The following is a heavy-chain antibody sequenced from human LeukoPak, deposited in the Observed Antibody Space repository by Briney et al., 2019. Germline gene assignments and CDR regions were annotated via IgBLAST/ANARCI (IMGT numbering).Heavy chain of an antibody. CDR2: IRQDESER. Sequence: GGSLRLSCEGSGFSFSSYWMTWVRQSPGKGPEWVANIRQDESERYTVDSVKGRFTISRDNAKKSLYLQMNSLRAEDTAVYYCARGEWEPPTYYFDNWGQGTLVTVSS. D-gene: IGHD1-26*01. CDR1: GFSFSSYW. V-gene: IGHV3-7*01. CDR3: ARGEWEPPTYYFDN. J-gene: IGHJ4*02.